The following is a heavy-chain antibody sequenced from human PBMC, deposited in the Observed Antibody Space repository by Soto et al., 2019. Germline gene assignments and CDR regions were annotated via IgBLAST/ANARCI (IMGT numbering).Heavy chain of an antibody. CDR3: ATSYGSGYRAFDY. D-gene: IGHD3-10*01. Sequence: QVQLVQSGAEVKRPGSSVKVSCKASGDTFSFYSINWVRQAPGLGLEWMGRVNPILSMSNYAQRFQGRVTMTADKSTSTAYMELSGLISEDTAMYYCATSYGSGYRAFDYWGQGALFTVSS. CDR1: GDTFSFYS. J-gene: IGHJ4*02. V-gene: IGHV1-69*04. CDR2: VNPILSMS.